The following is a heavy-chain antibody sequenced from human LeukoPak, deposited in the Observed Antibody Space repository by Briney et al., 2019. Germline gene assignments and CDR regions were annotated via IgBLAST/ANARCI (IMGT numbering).Heavy chain of an antibody. CDR2: ISSSSSYI. CDR3: ARDRRLRDFDY. Sequence: GGSLRLSCAASGFTFSSYSMNWVRQAPGKGLEWVSSISSSSSYIYYADSVKGRFTISRDNAKNSLYLQMNSLRAEDTAVNYCARDRRLRDFDYWGQGTLVTVSS. J-gene: IGHJ4*02. D-gene: IGHD5-18*01. CDR1: GFTFSSYS. V-gene: IGHV3-21*01.